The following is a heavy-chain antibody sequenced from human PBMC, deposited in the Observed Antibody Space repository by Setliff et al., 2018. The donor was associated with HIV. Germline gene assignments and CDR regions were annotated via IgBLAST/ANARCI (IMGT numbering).Heavy chain of an antibody. Sequence: SETLSLTCAVYGASFSDYYWNWIRQPPGKGLEWIGEVNHSGSTDYNPSLRSRVSISLDTSKNHFSLTLSSVTAADTALFYCARGGRKDLADNWGQGTLVTVSS. J-gene: IGHJ4*02. CDR3: ARGGRKDLADN. V-gene: IGHV4-34*09. CDR1: GASFSDYY. D-gene: IGHD3-16*01. CDR2: VNHSGST.